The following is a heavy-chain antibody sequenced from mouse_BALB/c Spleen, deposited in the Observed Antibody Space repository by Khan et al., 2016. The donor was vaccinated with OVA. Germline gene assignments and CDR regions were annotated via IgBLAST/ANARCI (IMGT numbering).Heavy chain of an antibody. CDR3: VRWYEVFPY. J-gene: IGHJ3*01. Sequence: EVQLQQSGPDLVKPGASVKISCKASGYSFTAYYMHWVKESHGKTLECIGRVNPSNGDTTYNQKFKGKAILTVDKSSSTAYMELRSLTSEDSAVYYCVRWYEVFPYWGQGTLVTFSA. D-gene: IGHD2-14*01. CDR2: VNPSNGDT. V-gene: IGHV1-18*01. CDR1: GYSFTAYY.